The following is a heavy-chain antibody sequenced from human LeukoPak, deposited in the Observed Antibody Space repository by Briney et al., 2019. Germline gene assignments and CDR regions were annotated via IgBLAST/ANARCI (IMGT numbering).Heavy chain of an antibody. Sequence: GSLRLSCAASGFTFSSYAMSWVRQAPGKGLEWVGRIKSKTDGGTTDYAAPVKGRFTISRDDSKNTLYLQMNSLKTEDTAVYYCTTPPSEVAAAGGWGQGTLVTVSS. V-gene: IGHV3-15*01. D-gene: IGHD6-13*01. J-gene: IGHJ4*02. CDR1: GFTFSSYA. CDR2: IKSKTDGGTT. CDR3: TTPPSEVAAAGG.